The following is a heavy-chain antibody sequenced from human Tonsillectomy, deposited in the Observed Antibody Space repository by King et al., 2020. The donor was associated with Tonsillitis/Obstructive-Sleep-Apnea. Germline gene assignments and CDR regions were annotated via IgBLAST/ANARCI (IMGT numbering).Heavy chain of an antibody. D-gene: IGHD3-10*01. V-gene: IGHV4-4*02. CDR3: ARGYSGSGNAFDI. CDR2: IYHTGSA. CDR1: GGSINSTNW. Sequence: QLQESGPGLLKPSGTLSLTCAVSGGSINSTNWWSWVRQPPGKGLEWIGEIYHTGSANYNSSLRHRVTITVDKSKNQFSLKVYSVTAADTAAYYCARGYSGSGNAFDIWGQGTMVTVSS. J-gene: IGHJ3*02.